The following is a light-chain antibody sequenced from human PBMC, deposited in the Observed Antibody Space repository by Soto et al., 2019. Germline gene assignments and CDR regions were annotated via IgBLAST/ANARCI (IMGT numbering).Light chain of an antibody. Sequence: QSALTQPASVSGSPGQSITISCTGTTSDIGGYNYVSWYQQHPGKAPKLMIYEVSNRPSGVSHRFSASKSGNTASLTISGLQAEDEDDYYCSSYTTDNSLVFGGGTKVTVL. CDR1: TSDIGGYNY. V-gene: IGLV2-14*01. CDR2: EVS. CDR3: SSYTTDNSLV. J-gene: IGLJ2*01.